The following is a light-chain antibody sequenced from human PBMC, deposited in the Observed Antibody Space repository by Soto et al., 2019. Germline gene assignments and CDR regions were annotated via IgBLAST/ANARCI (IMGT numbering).Light chain of an antibody. V-gene: IGKV1-5*03. CDR1: QNISNW. Sequence: DIQMTQSPSTLSASIGDRVTITCRASQNISNWLAWYQQKPGKAPKLLIYKASSLEGGVPSRFSGSASGTEFTLTISSLQPDDVATYDCQHFDGFPCTFGQGTMVEIK. CDR3: QHFDGFPCT. CDR2: KAS. J-gene: IGKJ1*01.